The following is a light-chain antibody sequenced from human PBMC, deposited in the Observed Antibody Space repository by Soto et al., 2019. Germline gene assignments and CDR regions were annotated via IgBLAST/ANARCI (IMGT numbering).Light chain of an antibody. V-gene: IGKV1-9*01. CDR2: AAS. CDR3: QQHNSYPPT. CDR1: QGISRY. Sequence: DIQLTQSPSFLSASVGDRVTITCRASQGISRYLAWYQQTPGKAPKLLTYAASTLQSGVPSRFSRPGSGTELTLTISSLQPEDFATYYCQQHNSYPPTSGPGTKVDIK. J-gene: IGKJ3*01.